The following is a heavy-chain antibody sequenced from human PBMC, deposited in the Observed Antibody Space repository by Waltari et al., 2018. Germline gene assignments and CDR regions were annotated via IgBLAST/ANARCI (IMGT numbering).Heavy chain of an antibody. J-gene: IGHJ4*02. CDR1: GFTFSRFW. V-gene: IGHV3-7*01. Sequence: EVQLVESGGGFVQPGGSLRLSCAASGFTFSRFWTSWVSLAPEKGLEWVANINEDGSRIYYLGSVKGRFTISRDNAKNSLSLQMDSLRVEDTGVYYCVRGIDGWGQGTLVTVSS. D-gene: IGHD3-9*01. CDR3: VRGIDG. CDR2: INEDGSRI.